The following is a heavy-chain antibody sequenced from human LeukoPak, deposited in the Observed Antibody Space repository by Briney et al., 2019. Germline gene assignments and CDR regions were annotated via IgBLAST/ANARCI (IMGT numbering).Heavy chain of an antibody. J-gene: IGHJ4*02. CDR3: ARGKDDRGIFDY. D-gene: IGHD5-24*01. CDR2: ISAGGST. Sequence: SETLSLTCTVSGDSVSTYYWSWARQSTARGLEWVGRISAGGSTNYNPSLKSRVTVSRDTSKNQLSLKLSSVTAADTAVYYCARGKDDRGIFDYWGQGTLVNVSS. V-gene: IGHV4-4*07. CDR1: GDSVSTYY.